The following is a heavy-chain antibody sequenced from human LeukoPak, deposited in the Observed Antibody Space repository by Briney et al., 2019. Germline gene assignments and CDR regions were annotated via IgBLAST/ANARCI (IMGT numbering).Heavy chain of an antibody. CDR2: ISGSGGST. Sequence: GGSLRLSCAASGFTFSAFAMSWVRQAPGKGLEWVSAISGSGGSTYYADSVKGRFTISRDNSKNTLYLQMNSLRAEDTAVYYCAKVRRGTMIVVVITPSFDYWGQGTLVTVSS. D-gene: IGHD3-22*01. CDR3: AKVRRGTMIVVVITPSFDY. J-gene: IGHJ4*02. V-gene: IGHV3-23*01. CDR1: GFTFSAFA.